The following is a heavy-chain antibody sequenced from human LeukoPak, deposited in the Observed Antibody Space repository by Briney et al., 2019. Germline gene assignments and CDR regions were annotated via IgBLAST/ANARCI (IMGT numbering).Heavy chain of an antibody. V-gene: IGHV3-64*01. CDR3: AREVAYSYGYDY. CDR2: ISSNGGST. Sequence: PGGSLRLSCAASGFTFSSYAMHWVRQAPGKGLEYVSAISSNGGSTYYANSVKGRFTISRDNSKNTLYLQMGSLRAEDMAVYYCAREVAYSYGYDYWGQGTLVTVSS. CDR1: GFTFSSYA. J-gene: IGHJ4*02. D-gene: IGHD5-18*01.